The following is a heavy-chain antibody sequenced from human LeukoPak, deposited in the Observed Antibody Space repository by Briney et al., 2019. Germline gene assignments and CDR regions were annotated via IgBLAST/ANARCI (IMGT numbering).Heavy chain of an antibody. D-gene: IGHD6-19*01. Sequence: GGSLRLPCAASGFTFSSYWMHWVRQAPGKGLVWVSRVNPQGTATTYADSVKGRFTISRDNAKDALHLQMDNLRVEDTAVYYCARARWSSTGWFLGYWGQGTLVTVSS. J-gene: IGHJ4*02. CDR3: ARARWSSTGWFLGY. CDR2: VNPQGTAT. V-gene: IGHV3-74*03. CDR1: GFTFSSYW.